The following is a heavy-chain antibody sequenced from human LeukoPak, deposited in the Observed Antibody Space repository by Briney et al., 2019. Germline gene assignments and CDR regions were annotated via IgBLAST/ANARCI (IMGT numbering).Heavy chain of an antibody. V-gene: IGHV4-34*01. CDR3: ARALSTVTTYFDS. D-gene: IGHD4-17*01. CDR2: INPTGST. Sequence: PSETLSLTCTVDGGSLSGYCWSWIRQPPGKGLEWIGEINPTGSTNYNPSLKSRVTISADTSKSQFSLELSSVTAADTAVFYCARALSTVTTYFDSWGQGTLVTVSS. J-gene: IGHJ4*02. CDR1: GGSLSGYC.